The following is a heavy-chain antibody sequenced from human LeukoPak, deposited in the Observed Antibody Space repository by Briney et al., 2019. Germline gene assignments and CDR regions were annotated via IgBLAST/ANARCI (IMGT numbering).Heavy chain of an antibody. CDR3: ARGEDFERYYLAY. CDR1: GGSISIYY. CDR2: IYYTGTT. Sequence: SETLSLTCSVSGGSISIYYWTWIRQIPGKGLGWIGYIYYTGTTNYNPLFESRATISVDTSKNQFSLKLTSVTAADTAVYFCARGEDFERYYLAYWGQGTLVTVSS. V-gene: IGHV4-59*01. D-gene: IGHD3-9*01. J-gene: IGHJ4*02.